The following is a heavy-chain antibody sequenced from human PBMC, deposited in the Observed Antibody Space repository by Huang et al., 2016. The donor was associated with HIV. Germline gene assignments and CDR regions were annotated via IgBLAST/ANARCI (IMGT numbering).Heavy chain of an antibody. V-gene: IGHV1-18*01. CDR2: IRAYNGVT. Sequence: QVQLVQSGVEVKKPGASVKVSCKASGYTFTSSGISWVRQAPGQGLEWMGWIRAYNGVTNHEQNVQGRVTMTTDTSTSTAYMELRSLRSDDTAVYYCARDSPLLGVVIVVVPTAPNAFDIWGQGTMVTVSS. J-gene: IGHJ3*02. CDR1: GYTFTSSG. D-gene: IGHD2-2*01. CDR3: ARDSPLLGVVIVVVPTAPNAFDI.